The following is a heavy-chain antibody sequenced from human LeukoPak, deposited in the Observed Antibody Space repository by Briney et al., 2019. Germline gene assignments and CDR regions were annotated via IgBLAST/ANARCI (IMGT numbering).Heavy chain of an antibody. CDR1: AFSLSTTRLA. Sequence: SSPTLVKPTQIPTLTCTFSAFSLSTTRLAVGWIRQPAGNALEWLALIYSDEEKHYSPSLKSRLTITKATSKNQVVLTVSNMDPVDTATYYCAHRPNDYDSGGYPKYYFDYWGQGTLVTVSS. CDR2: IYSDEEK. CDR3: AHRPNDYDSGGYPKYYFDY. J-gene: IGHJ4*02. V-gene: IGHV2-5*02. D-gene: IGHD3-22*01.